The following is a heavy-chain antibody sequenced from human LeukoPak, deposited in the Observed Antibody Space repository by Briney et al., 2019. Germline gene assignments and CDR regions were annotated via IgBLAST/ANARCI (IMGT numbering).Heavy chain of an antibody. CDR3: ARAAGTTRTFGY. D-gene: IGHD1-7*01. Sequence: PGGSLRLSCAVSGFTFSTYGMTWVRQAPGKGLECVAHINEDGSEKYYVDSVKGRFTISRDNAKNSLYLQMNSLRVEDTAIYYCARAAGTTRTFGYWGQGALVTVSS. V-gene: IGHV3-7*04. CDR2: INEDGSEK. J-gene: IGHJ4*02. CDR1: GFTFSTYG.